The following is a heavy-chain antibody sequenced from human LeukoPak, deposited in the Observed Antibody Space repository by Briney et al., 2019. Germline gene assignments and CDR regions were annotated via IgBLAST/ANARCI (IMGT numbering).Heavy chain of an antibody. Sequence: ASEKVSCKASGYTFASYGITWVRQAPGQGLEWMGWISAYNGNTNYAQKFQGRVTMTRDTSISTAYMELSRLRSDDTAVYYCARSCYWGRFAFDIWGQGTMVTVSS. V-gene: IGHV1-18*01. D-gene: IGHD2-2*01. CDR2: ISAYNGNT. J-gene: IGHJ3*02. CDR3: ARSCYWGRFAFDI. CDR1: GYTFASYG.